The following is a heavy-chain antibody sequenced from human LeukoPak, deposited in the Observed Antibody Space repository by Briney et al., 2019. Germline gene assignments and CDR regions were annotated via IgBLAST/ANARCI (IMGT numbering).Heavy chain of an antibody. Sequence: GGSLRLSCAASGFTFDDYGMSWVRQAPGKGLEWVAHIRKDGSEKYYLDSVEGRFTISRDNAKSSLYLQLNSLRVDDTAVYYCATYSGAHHKTFDYWGRGTLVTVSS. CDR1: GFTFDDYG. V-gene: IGHV3-7*01. CDR3: ATYSGAHHKTFDY. CDR2: IRKDGSEK. D-gene: IGHD1-26*01. J-gene: IGHJ4*02.